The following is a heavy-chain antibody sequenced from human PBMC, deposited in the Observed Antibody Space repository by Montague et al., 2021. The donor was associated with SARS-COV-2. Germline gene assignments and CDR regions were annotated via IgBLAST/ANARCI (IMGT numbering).Heavy chain of an antibody. Sequence: SATLSLTCAVYGGSVSNGSFHWSWIRQPPGKGLEYIGYISSSGSANYNPSFKSRVAISLDTSENQLSLRLSPVTAADTAVYYCANKGAYDVPIDYWGLGTLVTVSS. J-gene: IGHJ4*02. CDR3: ANKGAYDVPIDY. CDR2: ISSSGSA. V-gene: IGHV4-61*01. D-gene: IGHD3-3*01. CDR1: GGSVSNGSFH.